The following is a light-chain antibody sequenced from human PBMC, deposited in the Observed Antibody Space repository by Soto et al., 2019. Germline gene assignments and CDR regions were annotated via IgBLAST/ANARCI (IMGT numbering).Light chain of an antibody. CDR3: QQHNDWPLT. V-gene: IGKV3-15*01. CDR1: QSVSSN. J-gene: IGKJ2*01. Sequence: EIVMTQSPGTLSVSPGERATLYCWASQSVSSNLAWYQQKPGQAPRLLIYDASTRATGNPARFSGSGSGTEFTLIISSLQSEDFAFYYCQQHNDWPLTFGQGTKLEIK. CDR2: DAS.